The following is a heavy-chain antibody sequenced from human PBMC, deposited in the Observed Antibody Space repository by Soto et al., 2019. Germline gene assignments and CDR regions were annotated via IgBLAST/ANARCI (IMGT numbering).Heavy chain of an antibody. CDR2: IYSSGRT. CDR1: GGSIDSDDYY. V-gene: IGHV4-30-4*01. J-gene: IGHJ4*02. CDR3: ARDCGNSPDFFDY. Sequence: SETLSLTCTVSGGSIDSDDYYWTWIRQPPGKGLEWIGYIYSSGRTSCNPSLESRLTISIDTSKNQFSLHLNSVSAADTAVYFCARDCGNSPDFFDYWGQGTLVTVSS. D-gene: IGHD2-21*01.